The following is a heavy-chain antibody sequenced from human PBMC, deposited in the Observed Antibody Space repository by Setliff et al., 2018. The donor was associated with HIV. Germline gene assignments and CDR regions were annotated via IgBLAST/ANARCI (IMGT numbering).Heavy chain of an antibody. Sequence: VKVSCKASGYSLSTYAISWVRQAPGQGLEWMGWIDSNNGNRNFAQKFRGRVTMTTDISTNTAYMEVRSLSFDDTAVYYCVRLTAGRTNYYYYMDVWGKGTTVTVSS. CDR2: IDSNNGNR. CDR3: VRLTAGRTNYYYYMDV. V-gene: IGHV1-18*01. D-gene: IGHD2-8*01. J-gene: IGHJ6*03. CDR1: GYSLSTYA.